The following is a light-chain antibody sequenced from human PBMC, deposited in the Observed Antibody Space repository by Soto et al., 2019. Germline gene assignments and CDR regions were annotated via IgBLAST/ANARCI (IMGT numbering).Light chain of an antibody. Sequence: QSVLTQPASVSGSPGQSITISCTGTSSDVGGYNYVSWYQQHPDKAPKLMIYDVNNRPSGVSNRFSGSKSGNTASLTISGLQAEDEGDYYCSSYTSSITLVFGGGTKLTVL. CDR3: SSYTSSITLV. CDR2: DVN. CDR1: SSDVGGYNY. V-gene: IGLV2-14*01. J-gene: IGLJ2*01.